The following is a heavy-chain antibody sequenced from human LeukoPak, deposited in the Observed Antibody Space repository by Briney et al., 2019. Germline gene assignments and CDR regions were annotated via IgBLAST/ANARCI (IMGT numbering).Heavy chain of an antibody. D-gene: IGHD6-6*01. J-gene: IGHJ4*02. Sequence: GGSLRFSCAASGFTFRTYWMSWVRQAPGKGLEWVASINQGGSETYYVESVKGRFTISRDNAMNSFFLQMNSLRAEDTAVYYCARLIGDRTIYDYWGQGTLVTVSS. CDR2: INQGGSET. CDR3: ARLIGDRTIYDY. V-gene: IGHV3-7*01. CDR1: GFTFRTYW.